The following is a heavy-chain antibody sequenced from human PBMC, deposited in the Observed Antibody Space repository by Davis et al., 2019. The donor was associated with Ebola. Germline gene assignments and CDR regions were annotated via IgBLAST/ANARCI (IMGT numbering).Heavy chain of an antibody. J-gene: IGHJ4*02. V-gene: IGHV3-30*18. CDR3: AKNWGRGLLWFGDALLYFDS. Sequence: GGSLRLPCAASGFTFSSYGMHWVRQAPGKGLEWVAVISYDGNHKYYLDSVKGRFTVSRDNSKNTLFLQMNSLRAEDTAVYYCAKNWGRGLLWFGDALLYFDSWGQGTLVTVSS. D-gene: IGHD3-10*01. CDR2: ISYDGNHK. CDR1: GFTFSSYG.